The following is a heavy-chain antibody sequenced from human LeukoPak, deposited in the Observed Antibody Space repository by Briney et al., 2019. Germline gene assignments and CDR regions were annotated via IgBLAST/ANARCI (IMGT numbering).Heavy chain of an antibody. CDR1: GYTFTNYG. J-gene: IGHJ4*02. Sequence: ASVKVSCKTSGYTFTNYGVTWVRQAPGQGLEWMGWMNPNSGNTGYAQKFQGRVTITRNTSISTAYMELSSLRSEDTAVYYCARGIAAAGTNYFDYWGQGTLVTVSS. CDR3: ARGIAAAGTNYFDY. V-gene: IGHV1-8*03. D-gene: IGHD6-13*01. CDR2: MNPNSGNT.